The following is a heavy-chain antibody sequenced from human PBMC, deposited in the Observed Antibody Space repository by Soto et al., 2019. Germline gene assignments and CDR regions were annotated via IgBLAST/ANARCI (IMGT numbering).Heavy chain of an antibody. CDR2: IYYSGST. Sequence: SETLSLTCNVSGVSLDNFFWSWIRQPPGKGLEWIGYIYYSGSTNYNPSLKSRVTISVDTSKNQFSLKLSSVTAADTSVYYCATHRYYYGSGSYSSGMDVWGQGTTVTVSS. V-gene: IGHV4-59*01. J-gene: IGHJ6*02. CDR1: GVSLDNFF. D-gene: IGHD3-10*01. CDR3: ATHRYYYGSGSYSSGMDV.